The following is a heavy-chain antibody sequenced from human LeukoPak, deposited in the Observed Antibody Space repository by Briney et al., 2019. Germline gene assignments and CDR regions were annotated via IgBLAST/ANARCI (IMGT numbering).Heavy chain of an antibody. V-gene: IGHV3-30*03. CDR3: ARVGTRYCSSTSCPDY. CDR1: GFTSSSYG. Sequence: GRSLRLSCAASGFTSSSYGMHWVRQAPGKGLEWVAVISYDGSNKYYADSVKGRFTISRDNSKNTLYLQMNSLRAEDTAVYYCARVGTRYCSSTSCPDYWGQGTLVTVSS. J-gene: IGHJ4*02. D-gene: IGHD2-2*01. CDR2: ISYDGSNK.